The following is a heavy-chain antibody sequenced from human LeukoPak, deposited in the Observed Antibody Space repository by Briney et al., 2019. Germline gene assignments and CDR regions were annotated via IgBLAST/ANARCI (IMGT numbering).Heavy chain of an antibody. J-gene: IGHJ4*02. D-gene: IGHD2-15*01. CDR2: IYYSGST. Sequence: SETLSLTCTVSGGSIRSYYWSWIRQPPGKGLEWIAYIYYSGSTNYNPSLKSRVTISVDKSQNQFSLKLSSVTAADTAMYYCVRVYCSGSSCFYFDNWGQGTLVTVSS. CDR3: VRVYCSGSSCFYFDN. V-gene: IGHV4-59*12. CDR1: GGSIRSYY.